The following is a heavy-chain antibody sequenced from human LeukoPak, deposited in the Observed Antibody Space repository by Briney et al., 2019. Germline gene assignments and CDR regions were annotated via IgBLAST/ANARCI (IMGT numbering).Heavy chain of an antibody. CDR1: GGSISTSSYY. D-gene: IGHD3-22*01. CDR2: IFYRGST. Sequence: SETLSLTCTVSGGSISTSSYYWGWVRQPPGKGLEWIGSIFYRGSTYYNPSLKSRVTMSVDTSKNQFSLNLSSVTAADTAVYYCARHLGYYYHSSGYYFGLDYWGQGTLVTVSS. J-gene: IGHJ4*02. V-gene: IGHV4-39*01. CDR3: ARHLGYYYHSSGYYFGLDY.